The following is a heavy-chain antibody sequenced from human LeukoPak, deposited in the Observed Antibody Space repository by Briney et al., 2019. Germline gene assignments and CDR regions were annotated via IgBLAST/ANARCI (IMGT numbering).Heavy chain of an antibody. Sequence: GGSLRLSCAASGFTFSSYSMNWVRQAPGKGLEWVSSITSRSSFIYYGDSVKGRFTMSRDNAKNSLYLQMNSLRAEDTAVYYCAKDRYSGSYWVDYWGQGTLVTVSS. D-gene: IGHD1-26*01. CDR1: GFTFSSYS. J-gene: IGHJ4*02. V-gene: IGHV3-21*01. CDR3: AKDRYSGSYWVDY. CDR2: ITSRSSFI.